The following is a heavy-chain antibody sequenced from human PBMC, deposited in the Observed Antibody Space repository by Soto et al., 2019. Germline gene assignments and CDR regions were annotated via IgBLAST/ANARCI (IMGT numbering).Heavy chain of an antibody. Sequence: SETLSLTCTVSGGSISSYYWSWIRQPPGKGLEWIGYIYYSGSTNYNPSLKSRVTISVDTSKNQFSLKLSSVTAADTAVYYCARDRGSSGWGSSSYYYYYYGMEVWGQGTTVTVSS. D-gene: IGHD6-19*01. CDR3: ARDRGSSGWGSSSYYYYYYGMEV. CDR2: IYYSGST. V-gene: IGHV4-59*01. J-gene: IGHJ6*02. CDR1: GGSISSYY.